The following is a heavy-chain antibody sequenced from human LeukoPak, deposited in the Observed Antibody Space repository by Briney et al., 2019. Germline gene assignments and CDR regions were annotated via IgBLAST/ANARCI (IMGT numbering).Heavy chain of an antibody. Sequence: ASQTLSLTCAVYGGSFSGYYWSWIRQPPGKGLEWIGEINHSGSTNNNASLKSRVTISVDTSKNQSSLKLSSVTAADTAVYYCARGYYGSGTLQYWGQGTLVTVSS. J-gene: IGHJ4*02. D-gene: IGHD3-10*01. CDR3: ARGYYGSGTLQY. V-gene: IGHV4-34*01. CDR1: GGSFSGYY. CDR2: INHSGST.